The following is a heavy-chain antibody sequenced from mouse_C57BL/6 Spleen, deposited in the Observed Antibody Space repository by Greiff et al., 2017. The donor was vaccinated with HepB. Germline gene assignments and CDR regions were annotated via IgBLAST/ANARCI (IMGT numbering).Heavy chain of an antibody. CDR3: ARHRGSSGYVRNAMDY. CDR2: IWSDGNT. V-gene: IGHV2-6-1*01. Sequence: VMLVESGPGLVAPSQSLSITCTVSGFSLTSYGVHWVRQPPGKGLEWLVVIWSDGNTTYNSALKSRLSISKDKSTSQVFLKMNSLQTDDTAMYYCARHRGSSGYVRNAMDYWGQGTSVTVSS. J-gene: IGHJ4*01. CDR1: GFSLTSYG. D-gene: IGHD3-2*02.